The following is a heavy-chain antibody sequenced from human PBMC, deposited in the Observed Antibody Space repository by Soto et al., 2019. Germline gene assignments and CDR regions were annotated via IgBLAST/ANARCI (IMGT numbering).Heavy chain of an antibody. CDR3: AKDGHVYAYLEWLLFYFDY. CDR2: ISGSGGST. J-gene: IGHJ4*02. Sequence: GGSLRLSCAASGFTFSSYAMSWVRQAPGKGLEWVSAISGSGGSTYYADSVKGRFTISRDNSKNTLYLQMNSLRAEDTAVYYCAKDGHVYAYLEWLLFYFDYWGQGTLVTVYS. V-gene: IGHV3-23*01. D-gene: IGHD3-3*01. CDR1: GFTFSSYA.